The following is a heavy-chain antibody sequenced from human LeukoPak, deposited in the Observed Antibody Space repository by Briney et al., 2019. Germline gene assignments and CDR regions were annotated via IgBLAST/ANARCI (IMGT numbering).Heavy chain of an antibody. CDR3: AKSVMQSVGYFDY. CDR2: ISANDGST. Sequence: PGGSLRLSCEASGFIFSGYAMTWVRQAPGKGLKWVSTISANDGSTYYADSVKGRFTISRDNSKNTLYLQMNSLRAEDTAVYYCAKSVMQSVGYFDYWGQGTLVTVSS. CDR1: GFIFSGYA. J-gene: IGHJ4*02. D-gene: IGHD2-21*01. V-gene: IGHV3-23*01.